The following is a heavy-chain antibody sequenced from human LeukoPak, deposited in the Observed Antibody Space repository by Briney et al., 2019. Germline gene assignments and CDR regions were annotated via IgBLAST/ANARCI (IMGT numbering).Heavy chain of an antibody. J-gene: IGHJ6*02. CDR1: GGTFSSYA. Sequence: SVKVSCKASGGTFSSYAISWVRQAPGQGLEWMGGIIPIFGTANYTQKFQGRVTITADESTSTAYMELSSLRSEDTAVYYCASLYSSSPNLRYYYYGMDVWGQGTTVTVSS. V-gene: IGHV1-69*13. CDR2: IIPIFGTA. CDR3: ASLYSSSPNLRYYYYGMDV. D-gene: IGHD6-13*01.